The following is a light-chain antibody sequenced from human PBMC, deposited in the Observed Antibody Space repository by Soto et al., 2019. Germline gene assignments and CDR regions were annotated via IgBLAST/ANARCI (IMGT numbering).Light chain of an antibody. Sequence: DIQMTQSPSTLSASVGDRVTITCRASQSISSWLAWDQQKPGKAPKLLIYDASSLESGVPSRFSGSRSGTEFTLTISNLQTDDFANYYCHRYNSYPGTVGEGTKLEI. J-gene: IGKJ1*01. V-gene: IGKV1-5*01. CDR1: QSISSW. CDR2: DAS. CDR3: HRYNSYPGT.